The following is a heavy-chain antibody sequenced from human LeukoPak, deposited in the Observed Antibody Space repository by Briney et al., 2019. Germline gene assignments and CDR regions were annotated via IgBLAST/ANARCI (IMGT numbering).Heavy chain of an antibody. CDR2: IYYSGST. J-gene: IGHJ5*02. D-gene: IGHD2-15*01. CDR1: GGSISSYY. Sequence: SETLSLTCTVSGGSISSYYWSWIRQPPGKGLEWIGYIYYSGSTNYNPSLKSRVTISVDTSKNQFSLKLSSVTAADTAVYYCARGSCSGGSCDSVSWFDPWGQGTLVTVSS. CDR3: ARGSCSGGSCDSVSWFDP. V-gene: IGHV4-59*01.